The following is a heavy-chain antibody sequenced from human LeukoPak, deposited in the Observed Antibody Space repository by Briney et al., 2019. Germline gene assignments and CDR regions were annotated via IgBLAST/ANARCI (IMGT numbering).Heavy chain of an antibody. D-gene: IGHD3-22*01. CDR2: IYYSGST. V-gene: IGHV4-39*07. CDR1: GGSISSSSYY. J-gene: IGHJ4*02. Sequence: SETLSLTCTVSGGSISSSSYYWGWIRQPPGKGLEWIGSIYYSGSTYYNPSLKSRVTISVDTSKNQFSLKLSSVTAADTAVYYCARERLSSGYFDYWGQGTLVTVSS. CDR3: ARERLSSGYFDY.